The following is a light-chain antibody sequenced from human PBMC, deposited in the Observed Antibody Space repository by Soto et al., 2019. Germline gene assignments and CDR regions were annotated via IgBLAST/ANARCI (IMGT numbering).Light chain of an antibody. CDR2: GAS. CDR3: QQYGSSPLIT. CDR1: QSVSSSY. Sequence: EIVLTQSPGTLSLSPGERATLSCRASQSVSSSYLAWYQQKPGQAPRLLIYGASSRATGIPDRFSGSGSGTDFTLTISRLEPEDFAVYDCQQYGSSPLITFGQ. V-gene: IGKV3-20*01. J-gene: IGKJ5*01.